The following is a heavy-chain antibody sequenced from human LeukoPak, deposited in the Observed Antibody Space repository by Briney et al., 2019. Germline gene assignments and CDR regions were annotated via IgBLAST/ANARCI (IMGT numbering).Heavy chain of an antibody. CDR2: ISAYNGNT. J-gene: IGHJ4*02. CDR3: ARVKAVGTMVRGVIIASYYFDY. CDR1: GYTFTSYG. D-gene: IGHD3-10*01. Sequence: ASVKVSCKASGYTFTSYGISWVRQAPGQGLECMGWISAYNGNTNYAQKLQGRVTMTTDTSTSTAYMELRSLRSDDTAVYYCARVKAVGTMVRGVIIASYYFDYWGQGTLVTVSS. V-gene: IGHV1-18*01.